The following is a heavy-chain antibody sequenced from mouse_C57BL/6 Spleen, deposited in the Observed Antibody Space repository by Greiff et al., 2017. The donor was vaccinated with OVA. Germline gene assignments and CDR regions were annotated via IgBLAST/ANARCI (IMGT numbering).Heavy chain of an antibody. CDR2: IPPSDSDT. CDR1: GYTFTSYW. Sequence: QVQLKESGAELVKPGASVKVSCKASGYTFTSYWMHWVKQRPGQGLEWIGRIPPSDSDTNYNQKFKGKATLTVDKSSSTAYMQLSSLTSEDSAVYYCAMKNFDYWGQGTTLTVSS. V-gene: IGHV1-74*01. CDR3: AMKNFDY. J-gene: IGHJ2*01.